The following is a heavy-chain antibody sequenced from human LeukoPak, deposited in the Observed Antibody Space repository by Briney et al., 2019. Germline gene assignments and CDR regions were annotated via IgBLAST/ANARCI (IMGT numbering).Heavy chain of an antibody. Sequence: PGGSLRLSCAASGFTFSSYGMHWVRQAPGKGLEWVAFIRYDGSNKYYADSVKGRFTISRDNSKHTMYLQMNSLRAEDTAVYYCAKVPIVVVPAATPVWFDPWGQGTLVTVSS. CDR3: AKVPIVVVPAATPVWFDP. CDR2: IRYDGSNK. CDR1: GFTFSSYG. V-gene: IGHV3-30*02. D-gene: IGHD2-2*01. J-gene: IGHJ5*02.